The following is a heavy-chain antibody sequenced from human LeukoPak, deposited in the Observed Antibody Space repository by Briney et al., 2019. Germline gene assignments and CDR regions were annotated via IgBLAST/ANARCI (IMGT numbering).Heavy chain of an antibody. CDR3: AREMTYYYDSSGYYDY. J-gene: IGHJ4*02. V-gene: IGHV1-18*01. CDR1: GYTFTSYG. CDR2: ISAYNGNT. Sequence: ASVKVSCKASGYTFTSYGISWVRQAPGQGLEWMGWISAYNGNTNYAQKLQGRVTMTTDTSTSTAYMELRSLRSDDTAVYYCAREMTYYYDSSGYYDYWGQGTLVTVSS. D-gene: IGHD3-22*01.